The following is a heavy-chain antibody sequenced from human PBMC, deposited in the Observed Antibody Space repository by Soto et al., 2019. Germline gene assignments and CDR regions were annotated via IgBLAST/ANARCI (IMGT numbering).Heavy chain of an antibody. CDR3: ARDLLDHDSSGYYGDGSYFDY. J-gene: IGHJ4*02. Sequence: GGSLRLSCAASGFTFSSYAMHWVRQAPGKGLEWVAVISYDGSNKYYADSVKGRFTISRDNSKNTLYLQMNSLRAEDTAVYYCARDLLDHDSSGYYGDGSYFDYWGQGTLVTVSS. D-gene: IGHD3-22*01. CDR1: GFTFSSYA. CDR2: ISYDGSNK. V-gene: IGHV3-30-3*01.